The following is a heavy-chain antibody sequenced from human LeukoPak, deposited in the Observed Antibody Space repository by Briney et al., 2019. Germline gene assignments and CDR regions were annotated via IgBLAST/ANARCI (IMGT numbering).Heavy chain of an antibody. CDR3: ARVGIGIHLDY. CDR2: ISNHGGNK. D-gene: IGHD1-26*01. CDR1: GFTFSGYS. J-gene: IGHJ4*02. Sequence: GSLRLSCAGSGFTFSGYSMPWLRQAPGKGLQYISAISNHGGNKYYEDSVKGRFTITKDNSKNTLYLEMSSLRTYDMAMYYYARVGIGIHLDYWGQGTLVTVSS. V-gene: IGHV3-64*02.